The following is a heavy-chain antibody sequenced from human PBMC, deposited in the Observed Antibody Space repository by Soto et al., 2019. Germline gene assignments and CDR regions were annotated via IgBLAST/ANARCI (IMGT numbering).Heavy chain of an antibody. Sequence: VGSLRLSCASSGFTFSSYEMNCVRQAPGKGLEWVSYISSSGSTIYYADSVKGRFTISRDNAKNSLYLQMNSLRAEDTAVYYCAREDLHCSSTSCSNYYYYGMDVWGQGTTFTVSS. CDR1: GFTFSSYE. J-gene: IGHJ6*02. CDR3: AREDLHCSSTSCSNYYYYGMDV. V-gene: IGHV3-48*03. D-gene: IGHD2-2*01. CDR2: ISSSGSTI.